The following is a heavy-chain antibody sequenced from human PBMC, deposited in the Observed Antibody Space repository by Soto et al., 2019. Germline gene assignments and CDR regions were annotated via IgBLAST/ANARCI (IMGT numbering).Heavy chain of an antibody. V-gene: IGHV4-31*03. CDR2: IYYSGST. CDR1: GVSISSGGYY. Sequence: SETLALTCTVSGVSISSGGYYWSWIRQHPGKGLEWIGYIYYSGSTHYNPSLKSRVTISVDTSKNQFSLKLSSVTAADTAVYYCALYDSSGYYYPGFDYWGQGTLVTVSS. J-gene: IGHJ4*02. CDR3: ALYDSSGYYYPGFDY. D-gene: IGHD3-22*01.